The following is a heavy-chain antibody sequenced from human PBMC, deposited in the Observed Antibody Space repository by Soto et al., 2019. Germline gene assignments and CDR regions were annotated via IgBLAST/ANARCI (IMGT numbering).Heavy chain of an antibody. D-gene: IGHD6-19*01. CDR3: AKGKEMGTVPGTHFDN. J-gene: IGHJ4*02. V-gene: IGHV3-30*18. CDR2: ISYDGTKK. CDR1: GFIFSSYG. Sequence: QMQLVESGGDVVQPGRSLRLSCAGSGFIFSSYGMHWVRQAPGKGLEWVADISYDGTKKYYADSVKGRFTISRDNSKNTLYLQMNSLRAEDTAMYYCAKGKEMGTVPGTHFDNWGQGTLVAVSS.